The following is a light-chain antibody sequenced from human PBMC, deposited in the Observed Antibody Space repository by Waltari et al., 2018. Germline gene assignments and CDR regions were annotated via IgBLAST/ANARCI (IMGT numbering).Light chain of an antibody. CDR3: QTGGQGTWV. CDR2: VNSDGSH. Sequence: QLVVTQSPSASAPLGASVKLTCTLSSGHSTNIVAWLQQRPEKGPRYFMKVNSDGSHTKGDEIPVRFAGSSSGAERYLTIASLQSDDEADYFCQTGGQGTWVFGGGTTLTVL. J-gene: IGLJ3*02. CDR1: SGHSTNI. V-gene: IGLV4-69*01.